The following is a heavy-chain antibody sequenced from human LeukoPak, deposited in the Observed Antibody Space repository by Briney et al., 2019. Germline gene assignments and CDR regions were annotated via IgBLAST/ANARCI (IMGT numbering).Heavy chain of an antibody. CDR1: GGSVSSTGAG. CDR3: VRDVAFDI. CDR2: TYYRSKWYH. J-gene: IGHJ3*02. Sequence: SQTLSLTCAISGGSVSSTGAGWNWIRQSPSRGLEWLGRTYYRSKWYHEYAVSVKSRITINPDTSKNQFSLQLSSVTPEDTAVYYCVRDVAFDIWGQGTVVTVAS. V-gene: IGHV6-1*01.